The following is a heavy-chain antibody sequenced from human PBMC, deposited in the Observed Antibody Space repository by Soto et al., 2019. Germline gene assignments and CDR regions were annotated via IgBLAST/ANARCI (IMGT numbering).Heavy chain of an antibody. CDR3: TKGAERTVQRFLDWVCGH. Sequence: ETLSLTCAVSGGSISSSNWWSWVRQPPGKGLEWIGEIYHSGSTNYNPSLKSRVTISVDKSKNQFSLKLSSVTASDTATYYCTKGAERTVQRFLDWVCGHWGQGTPVTVSP. D-gene: IGHD3-9*01. CDR1: GGSISSSNW. J-gene: IGHJ4*02. CDR2: IYHSGST. V-gene: IGHV4-4*02.